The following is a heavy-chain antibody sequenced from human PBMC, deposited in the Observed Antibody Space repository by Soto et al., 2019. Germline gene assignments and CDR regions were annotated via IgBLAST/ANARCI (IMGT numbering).Heavy chain of an antibody. CDR1: GGSISSSSYY. CDR3: ARLRKIPTAIGV. J-gene: IGHJ6*02. V-gene: IGHV4-39*01. D-gene: IGHD2-2*02. Sequence: PSETLSLTCTVSGGSISSSSYYWGWIRQPPGKGLEWIGSIYYSGSTYYNPSLESRVTISVDTSKNQFSLKLSSVTAADTAVYYCARLRKIPTAIGVWGQGTTVTVSS. CDR2: IYYSGST.